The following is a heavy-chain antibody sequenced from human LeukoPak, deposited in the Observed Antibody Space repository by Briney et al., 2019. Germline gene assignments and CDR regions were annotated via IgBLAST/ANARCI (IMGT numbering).Heavy chain of an antibody. D-gene: IGHD5-24*01. V-gene: IGHV4-38-2*02. CDR1: GCSISSGYY. CDR3: ARLRWLANWFDP. J-gene: IGHJ5*02. Sequence: SETLSLTCTVSGCSISSGYYWGWIRQPPGKGLEWIGSIYHSGSTYYNPSLKSRVTISVDTSKNQFSLKLSSVTAADTAVYYCARLRWLANWFDPWGQGTLVTVSS. CDR2: IYHSGST.